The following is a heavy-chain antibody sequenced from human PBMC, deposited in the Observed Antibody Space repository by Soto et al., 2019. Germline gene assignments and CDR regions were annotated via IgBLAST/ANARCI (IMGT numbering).Heavy chain of an antibody. Sequence: QPGGSLRLSCAVSGFTFDDYAMHWVRQAPGKGLEWVSGISWNSGSIGYADSVKGRFTISRDNAKNSLYLQMNSLRAEDTALYYCAKAGKWIQLWSHFDYWGQGTLVTVSS. V-gene: IGHV3-9*01. CDR3: AKAGKWIQLWSHFDY. J-gene: IGHJ4*02. CDR1: GFTFDDYA. CDR2: ISWNSGSI. D-gene: IGHD5-18*01.